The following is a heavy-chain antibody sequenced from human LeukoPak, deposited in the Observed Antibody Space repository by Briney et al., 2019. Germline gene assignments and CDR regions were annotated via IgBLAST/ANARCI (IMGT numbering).Heavy chain of an antibody. CDR3: AMCLSGYYLGFDY. CDR1: GYTFSDYY. CDR2: INPNSGGT. Sequence: GASVKVSCKTSGYTFSDYYIHWIRQAPGQGLEWMGWINPNSGGTNYAQKLQGRVTMTRDTSISTAYMELSRLRSDDTAVYYCAMCLSGYYLGFDYWGQGTLVTVSS. J-gene: IGHJ4*02. V-gene: IGHV1-2*02. D-gene: IGHD3-3*01.